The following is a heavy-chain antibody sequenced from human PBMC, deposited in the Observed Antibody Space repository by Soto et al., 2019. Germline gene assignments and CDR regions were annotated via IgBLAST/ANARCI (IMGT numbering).Heavy chain of an antibody. CDR2: INPSGTIT. CDR1: GYTFNRYY. V-gene: IGHV1-46*02. D-gene: IGHD3-3*01. J-gene: IGHJ6*02. Sequence: ASVKVSCKASGYTFNRYYMHWVRQAPGQGLEWMGMINPSGTITSYAQKFQGRVTMARDTFTSTLYMDLSSLTSEDTAVYYCTRGSFLAWSYMDVWGQGTTVTVSS. CDR3: TRGSFLAWSYMDV.